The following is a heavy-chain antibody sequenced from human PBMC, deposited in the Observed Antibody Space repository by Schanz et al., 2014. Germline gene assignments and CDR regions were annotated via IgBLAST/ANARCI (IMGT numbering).Heavy chain of an antibody. D-gene: IGHD3-22*01. V-gene: IGHV1-69*08. Sequence: QLQLVQSGAEVKKPGSSVKVSCKLSGGTFSSYTISWMRQAPGQGLEWMGKIIPVLNIATYAQRFQGRVTFTADKSTSTAYMELSSLRSEDTAVYYCAREVGLYDRGWFDPWGQGTLVTVTS. CDR1: GGTFSSYT. CDR2: IIPVLNIA. CDR3: AREVGLYDRGWFDP. J-gene: IGHJ5*02.